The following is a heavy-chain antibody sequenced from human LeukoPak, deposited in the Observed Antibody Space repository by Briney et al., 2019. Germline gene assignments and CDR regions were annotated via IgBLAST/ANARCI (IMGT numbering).Heavy chain of an antibody. J-gene: IGHJ4*02. CDR3: ANQDSGSYWDYFDY. D-gene: IGHD1-26*01. CDR2: ISETGRST. Sequence: GGSLRLSCVASGFTFSTFAMNWVRQAPGKGLEWVSTISETGRSTYYADSVKGQFTISRDNSKNTLYLQMNSLRAEDTAVYYCANQDSGSYWDYFDYWGQGTLVTVSS. V-gene: IGHV3-23*01. CDR1: GFTFSTFA.